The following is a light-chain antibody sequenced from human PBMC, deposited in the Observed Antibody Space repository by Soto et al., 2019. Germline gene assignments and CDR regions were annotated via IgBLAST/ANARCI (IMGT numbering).Light chain of an antibody. CDR1: SSNIGAGYN. CDR2: GNS. V-gene: IGLV1-40*01. CDR3: QSYDSSLSGWV. Sequence: QSVLTQPPSVSGAPGQRVTISCTGSSSNIGAGYNGHWYQQLPGTAPKLLIYGNSNRPSGVPDRFSGSKSGTSASLAINGLQAEDEADYYCQSYDSSLSGWVFGGGTKLTVL. J-gene: IGLJ3*02.